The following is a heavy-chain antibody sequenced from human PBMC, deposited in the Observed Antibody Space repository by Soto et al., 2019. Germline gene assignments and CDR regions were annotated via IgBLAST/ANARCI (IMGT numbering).Heavy chain of an antibody. D-gene: IGHD3-10*01. CDR1: GFAFSNYA. Sequence: GGSLRLSCAASGFAFSNYAMHWVRQAPGKGLEWLAVIWNDGSNKYYADSVKGRFTISRDNSKNTLYLQMNSLRAEDTAVYYCARGEAMVRGVIYYYYGMDVWGQGTTVTVSS. CDR2: IWNDGSNK. CDR3: ARGEAMVRGVIYYYYGMDV. J-gene: IGHJ6*02. V-gene: IGHV3-30*19.